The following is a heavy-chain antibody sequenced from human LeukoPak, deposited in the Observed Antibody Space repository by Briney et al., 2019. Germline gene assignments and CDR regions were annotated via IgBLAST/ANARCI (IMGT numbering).Heavy chain of an antibody. D-gene: IGHD6-19*01. V-gene: IGHV4-59*01. CDR1: GGSMSSYY. CDR2: IYHSGTT. Sequence: PSETLSLTCTVSGGSMSSYYWSWIRQPPGKGLEWIGYIYHSGTTNYNPSLKSRVTISVDKSKKQFSLTLNSVTAADTAVYYCARAPGVGGGPVAGTNWFDPWGQGTLVTVSS. J-gene: IGHJ5*02. CDR3: ARAPGVGGGPVAGTNWFDP.